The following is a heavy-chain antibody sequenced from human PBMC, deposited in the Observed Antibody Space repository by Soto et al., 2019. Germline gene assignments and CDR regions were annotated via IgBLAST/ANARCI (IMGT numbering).Heavy chain of an antibody. CDR2: ISASGGTT. CDR3: TTGTQNFDY. Sequence: EVQLLESGGGLVQPGGSLRLSCAASGFTFTTRAMSWVRQAPGKGLQWVSGISASGGTTYYADSVKGRLTISRDNSKNMLYLLMTSRRDDDTAVYYCTTGTQNFDYWGRGTRVTVSS. V-gene: IGHV3-23*01. D-gene: IGHD3-10*01. J-gene: IGHJ4*02. CDR1: GFTFTTRA.